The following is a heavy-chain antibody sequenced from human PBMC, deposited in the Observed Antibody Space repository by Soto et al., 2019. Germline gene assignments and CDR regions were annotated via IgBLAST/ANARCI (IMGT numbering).Heavy chain of an antibody. D-gene: IGHD3-16*01. J-gene: IGHJ4*02. CDR3: ARDMITFGGVPDY. Sequence: PGGSLRLPCAASGFTFSSYGMHWVRQAPGKGLEWVAVIWYDGSNKYYADSVKGRFTISRDNSKNTLYLQMNSLRAEDTAVYYCARDMITFGGVPDYWGQGTLVTVSS. CDR1: GFTFSSYG. V-gene: IGHV3-33*01. CDR2: IWYDGSNK.